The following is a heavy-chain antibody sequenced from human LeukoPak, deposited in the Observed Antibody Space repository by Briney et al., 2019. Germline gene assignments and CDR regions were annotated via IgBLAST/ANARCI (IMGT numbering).Heavy chain of an antibody. J-gene: IGHJ4*02. D-gene: IGHD3-9*01. Sequence: GRSLRLSCAASGFTFSSYGMHWVRQAPGKGLEWVAVISYDGSNKYYADSVKGRFTISRDNSKNTLYLQMNSLRAEDTAVYYCAKDGDFDRPRGVFDYWGQGTLVTVSS. V-gene: IGHV3-30*18. CDR1: GFTFSSYG. CDR3: AKDGDFDRPRGVFDY. CDR2: ISYDGSNK.